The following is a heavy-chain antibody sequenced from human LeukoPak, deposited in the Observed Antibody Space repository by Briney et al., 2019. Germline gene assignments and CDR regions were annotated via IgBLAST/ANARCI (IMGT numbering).Heavy chain of an antibody. V-gene: IGHV4-30-2*01. CDR1: GGSLSSRAYA. D-gene: IGHD5-18*01. Sequence: PSETLSLTCALSGGSLSSRAYAWSWLRQPPGKGLEWTGYTYHRGSTYYNPSIKSRVTISVDRSKNQFCLKLSSVTAADTAVYYCAREPFSRGNSYGGGAFDIWGQGTMVTVSS. CDR3: AREPFSRGNSYGGGAFDI. J-gene: IGHJ3*02. CDR2: TYHRGST.